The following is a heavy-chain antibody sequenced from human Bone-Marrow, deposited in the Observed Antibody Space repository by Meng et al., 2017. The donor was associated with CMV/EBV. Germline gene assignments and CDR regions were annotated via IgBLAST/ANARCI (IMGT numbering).Heavy chain of an antibody. J-gene: IGHJ4*02. D-gene: IGHD3-3*01. Sequence: SVKVSCKASGGTFSSYATSWVRQAPGQGLEWMGGIIPIFGTANYAQKYQGRVTITTDESTSTAYMELSSLRSEDTAVYYCARGGYYDFWSGYDTAPFDYWGQGTLVTVSS. CDR3: ARGGYYDFWSGYDTAPFDY. CDR2: IIPIFGTA. V-gene: IGHV1-69*05. CDR1: GGTFSSYA.